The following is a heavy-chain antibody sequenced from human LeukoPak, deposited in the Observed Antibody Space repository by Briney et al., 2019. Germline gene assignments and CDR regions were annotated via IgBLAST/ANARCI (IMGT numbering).Heavy chain of an antibody. V-gene: IGHV3-23*01. CDR3: AKAGRSTSPYYFDY. Sequence: PGGSLRLSCAASGFTFSSYWMHWVRQAPGKGLEWVSAISGSGGSTYYADSVKSRFTISRDNSKNTLYLQMNSLRAEDTAVYYCAKAGRSTSPYYFDYWGQGTLVTVSS. CDR1: GFTFSSYW. D-gene: IGHD2-2*01. J-gene: IGHJ4*02. CDR2: ISGSGGST.